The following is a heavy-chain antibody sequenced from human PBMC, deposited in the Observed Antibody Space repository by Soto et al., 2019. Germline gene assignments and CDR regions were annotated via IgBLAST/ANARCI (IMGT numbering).Heavy chain of an antibody. D-gene: IGHD3-22*01. CDR1: GGSISSYY. V-gene: IGHV4-59*08. CDR2: IYYSGST. Sequence: SETLSLTCTVSGGSISSYYWSWIRQPPGKGLEWIGYIYYSGSTNYNPSLKSRVTISVDTSKNQFSLKLSSVTAADTAVYYCARIISGDYYDSSGYHYYFDYWGQENLVTVS. J-gene: IGHJ4*02. CDR3: ARIISGDYYDSSGYHYYFDY.